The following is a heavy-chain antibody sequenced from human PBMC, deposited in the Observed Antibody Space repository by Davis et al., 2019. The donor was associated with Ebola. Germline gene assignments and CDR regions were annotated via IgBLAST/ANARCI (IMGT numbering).Heavy chain of an antibody. Sequence: GESLKISCKGSGYSFTSYWIGWVRQMPGKGLEWMGIIYPGDSDTRYSPSFQGQVTISADKSISTAYLQWSSLKASDTAIYYCAKEGSYYDSSSYSFWFDPWGQGTLVTVSS. D-gene: IGHD3-22*01. CDR3: AKEGSYYDSSSYSFWFDP. CDR2: IYPGDSDT. J-gene: IGHJ5*02. CDR1: GYSFTSYW. V-gene: IGHV5-51*01.